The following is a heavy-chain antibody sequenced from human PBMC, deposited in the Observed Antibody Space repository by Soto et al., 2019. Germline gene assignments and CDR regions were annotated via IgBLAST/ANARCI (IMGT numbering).Heavy chain of an antibody. D-gene: IGHD5-12*01. Sequence: ASVQVSCKASGYTFTSYGIGWVRQAPGQGLEWMGWISAYNGNTNYAQKLQGRVTMTTDTSTSTAYMELRSLRSDDTAVYYCARDIDIVATSNWFDPWGQGTLVTVSS. CDR2: ISAYNGNT. CDR3: ARDIDIVATSNWFDP. J-gene: IGHJ5*02. V-gene: IGHV1-18*01. CDR1: GYTFTSYG.